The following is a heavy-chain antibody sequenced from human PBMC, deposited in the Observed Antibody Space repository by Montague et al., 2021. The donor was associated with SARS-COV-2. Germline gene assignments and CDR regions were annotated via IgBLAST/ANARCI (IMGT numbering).Heavy chain of an antibody. D-gene: IGHD6-13*01. V-gene: IGHV2-70*11. CDR1: GFSLSTSGVC. CDR2: IDWDDDK. J-gene: IGHJ4*02. CDR3: ARIHIVAAGDGLDY. Sequence: PALVKPTQTLTLTCTFSGFSLSTSGVCVSWIRQPPGKALEWLARIDWDDDKYYSTSLKTRLTIAKDTSKNQVVLTMTNMDPVDTATYYCARIHIVAAGDGLDYWGQGTLVTVSS.